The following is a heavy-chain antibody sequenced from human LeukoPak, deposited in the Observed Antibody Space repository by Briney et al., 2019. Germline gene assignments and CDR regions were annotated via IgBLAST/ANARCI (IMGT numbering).Heavy chain of an antibody. D-gene: IGHD6-19*01. V-gene: IGHV4-61*02. J-gene: IGHJ6*03. CDR3: ARVLSSYYYYYMDV. CDR2: IYTSGST. CDR1: GGSISSGSYY. Sequence: SETLSLTCTVSGGSISSGSYYWSWIRQPAGKGLEWIGRIYTSGSTNYNPSLKTRVTISVDTSKNQFSLKLSSVTAADTAVYYCARVLSSYYYYYMDVWGKGTTVTVSS.